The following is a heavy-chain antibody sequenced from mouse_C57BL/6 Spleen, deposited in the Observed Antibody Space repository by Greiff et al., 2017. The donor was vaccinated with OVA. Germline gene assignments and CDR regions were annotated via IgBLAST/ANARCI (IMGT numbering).Heavy chain of an antibody. J-gene: IGHJ1*03. CDR3: AHSYYYGSSYEDWYFDV. CDR2: IDPANGNT. D-gene: IGHD1-1*01. V-gene: IGHV14-3*01. CDR1: GFNIKNTY. Sequence: EVQLQQSVAELVRPGASVKLSCTASGFNIKNTYMHWVKQRPEQGLEWIGRIDPANGNTKYAPKFQGKATITADTSSNTAYLQLSSLTSEDTAIYYCAHSYYYGSSYEDWYFDVWGTGTTVTVSS.